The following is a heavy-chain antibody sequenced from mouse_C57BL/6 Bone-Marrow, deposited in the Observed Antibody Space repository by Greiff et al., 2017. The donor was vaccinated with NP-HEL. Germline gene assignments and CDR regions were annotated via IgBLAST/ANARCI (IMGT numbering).Heavy chain of an antibody. J-gene: IGHJ4*01. CDR2: ISSGGSYT. CDR3: ARRGGLRRMDY. Sequence: EVKLVESGGDLVKPGGSLKLSCAASGFTFSSYGMSWVRQTPDKRLEWVATISSGGSYTYYPDSVKGRFTISRDNAKNTLYLQMSSLKSEDTAMYYCARRGGLRRMDYWGQGTSVTVSS. CDR1: GFTFSSYG. V-gene: IGHV5-6*02. D-gene: IGHD2-4*01.